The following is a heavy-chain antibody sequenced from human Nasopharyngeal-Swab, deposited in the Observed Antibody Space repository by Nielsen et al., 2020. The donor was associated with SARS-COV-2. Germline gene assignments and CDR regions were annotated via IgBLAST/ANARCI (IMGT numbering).Heavy chain of an antibody. V-gene: IGHV3-23*01. Sequence: GESLKISCAASGFTFSSYALSWVRQGPGKGLEWVSVISGSGGSTYYADSVKGRFTISRDNSKKALYLQMNGLRAEDTAVYYCAKELVSEGTNGGFDYWGQGALVSVSS. D-gene: IGHD2-8*01. CDR2: ISGSGGST. J-gene: IGHJ4*02. CDR3: AKELVSEGTNGGFDY. CDR1: GFTFSSYA.